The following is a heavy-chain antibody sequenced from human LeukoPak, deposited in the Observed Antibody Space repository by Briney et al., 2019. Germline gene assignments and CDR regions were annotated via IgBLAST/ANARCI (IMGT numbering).Heavy chain of an antibody. J-gene: IGHJ4*02. CDR1: GGSITSYY. Sequence: SETLSLTCNVSGGSITSYYWSWIRQSPGKGLEWIGYIYYSGSTSYNPSLKSRVTISVDTSKNQFSLKLSSVTAADTAVYYCARDSTMVRGVSVWRRWGAASYYFDYWGQGTLVTVSS. V-gene: IGHV4-59*01. CDR2: IYYSGST. CDR3: ARDSTMVRGVSVWRRWGAASYYFDY. D-gene: IGHD3-10*01.